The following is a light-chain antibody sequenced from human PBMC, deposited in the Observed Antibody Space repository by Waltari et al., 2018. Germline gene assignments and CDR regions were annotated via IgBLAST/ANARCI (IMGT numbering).Light chain of an antibody. V-gene: IGLV2-14*04. CDR3: SSYAGISPYV. Sequence: SCTGTRGDVGGYNYVSWYQQHPGKAPKLIIYDVSKRPSGVSNRFSGSKSGNTASLTISGLQGDDEADYYCSSYAGISPYVFGTGTKVTVL. J-gene: IGLJ1*01. CDR2: DVS. CDR1: RGDVGGYNY.